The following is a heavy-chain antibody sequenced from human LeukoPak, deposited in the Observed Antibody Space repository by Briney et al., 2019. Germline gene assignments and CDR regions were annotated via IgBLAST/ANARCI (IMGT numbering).Heavy chain of an antibody. V-gene: IGHV1-8*01. Sequence: ASVKVSCKASGYTFTSYDINWVRQATGQGLEWMGWMNPNSGNTGYAQKFQGRVTMTRNTSISTAYMELSSLRSEDTAVYYCARGLGRRRQLGPDYWGQGTLVTVSS. CDR2: MNPNSGNT. D-gene: IGHD5-18*01. J-gene: IGHJ4*02. CDR3: ARGLGRRRQLGPDY. CDR1: GYTFTSYD.